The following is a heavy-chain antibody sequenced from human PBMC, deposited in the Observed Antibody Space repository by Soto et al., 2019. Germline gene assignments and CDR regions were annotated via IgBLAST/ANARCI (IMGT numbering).Heavy chain of an antibody. CDR2: INSDGSDT. D-gene: IGHD3-3*01. V-gene: IGHV3-74*01. CDR3: ARGSIFGSYYMDV. CDR1: GFTFSSYW. Sequence: GGSLRLSCAASGFTFSSYWMHWVRQAPGKGLVWVSRINSDGSDTTYADSVKGQFIISRDNAKNTLYLQMNSLRAEDTAVYYCARGSIFGSYYMDVWGKGTMVTVSS. J-gene: IGHJ6*03.